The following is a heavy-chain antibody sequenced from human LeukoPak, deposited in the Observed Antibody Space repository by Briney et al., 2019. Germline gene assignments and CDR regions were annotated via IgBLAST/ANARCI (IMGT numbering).Heavy chain of an antibody. Sequence: GASVKVSCKASGYTFTGYYMHWVRQAPGQGLEWMGWINPKSAGTETAQKFQGRVSMTRDTSISTAYMELSSLRSDDTAVYYCARDSMIRRVVLTYIFDSWGQGTRVSVSS. V-gene: IGHV1-2*02. CDR2: INPKSAGT. D-gene: IGHD3-10*01. J-gene: IGHJ4*02. CDR3: ARDSMIRRVVLTYIFDS. CDR1: GYTFTGYY.